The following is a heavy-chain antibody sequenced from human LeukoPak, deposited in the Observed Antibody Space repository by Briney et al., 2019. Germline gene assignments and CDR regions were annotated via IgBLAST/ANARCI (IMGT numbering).Heavy chain of an antibody. V-gene: IGHV4-34*01. J-gene: IGHJ3*02. CDR3: ARLEYYYDSSGPHAFDI. D-gene: IGHD3-22*01. CDR1: GGSLSGYY. CDR2: INHSGST. Sequence: KPSETLSLTCAVYGGSLSGYYWSWIRQPPVKGLEWIGEINHSGSTNYNPSHKSRVTISVDTSKNQFSLKLSSVTAADTAVYYCARLEYYYDSSGPHAFDIWGQGTMVTVSS.